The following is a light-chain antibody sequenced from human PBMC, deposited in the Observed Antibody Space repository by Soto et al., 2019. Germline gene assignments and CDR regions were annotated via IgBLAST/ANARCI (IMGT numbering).Light chain of an antibody. Sequence: QSVLTQPASVSGSPGQSITISCTGTSNNIGYYNLVSWYQQHPGKAPKFMIYEVSKRPSGVSTRFSGSKSGNTASLTISGLQPEDEADYYCCSPAGAMTWVVGGGTKLTVL. V-gene: IGLV2-23*02. CDR2: EVS. CDR3: CSPAGAMTWV. CDR1: SNNIGYYNL. J-gene: IGLJ2*01.